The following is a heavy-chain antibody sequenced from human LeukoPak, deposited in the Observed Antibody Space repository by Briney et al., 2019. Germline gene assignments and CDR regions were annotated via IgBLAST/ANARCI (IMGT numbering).Heavy chain of an antibody. J-gene: IGHJ6*02. CDR2: ISGSGVTT. Sequence: GSLRLSCAASGFTFSIYSMSWVRQAPGKGLEWVSGISGSGVTTDYADSVKGRFTISRDNSKNTLYLQMNSLRAEDTAVYYCANGHYSSGWSHYHYYGMDVWGQGTTVTVSS. V-gene: IGHV3-23*01. CDR3: ANGHYSSGWSHYHYYGMDV. D-gene: IGHD6-19*01. CDR1: GFTFSIYS.